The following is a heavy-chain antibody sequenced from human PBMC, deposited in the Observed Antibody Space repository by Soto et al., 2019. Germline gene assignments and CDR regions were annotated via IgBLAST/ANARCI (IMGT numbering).Heavy chain of an antibody. Sequence: PSETLSLTCTVSGGSISSSSYYWGWIRQPPGKGLEWIGSIYYSGSTNYNPSLKSRVTISVDTSKNQFSLKLSSVTAADTAVYYCARRYSGYAGYFDYWGQGTLVTVSS. CDR3: ARRYSGYAGYFDY. D-gene: IGHD5-12*01. J-gene: IGHJ4*02. V-gene: IGHV4-39*07. CDR2: IYYSGST. CDR1: GGSISSSSYY.